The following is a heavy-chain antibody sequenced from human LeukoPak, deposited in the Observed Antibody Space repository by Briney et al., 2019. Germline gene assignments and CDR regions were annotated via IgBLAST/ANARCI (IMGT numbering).Heavy chain of an antibody. Sequence: ASVKVSCKTSGFPFTTYGINWVRQAPGQGLEWMGWINTYNGDTNYAQKFQGRVSMTTDTSTSTVYIELRSLTSDDTAAYYCARDSGIASGYDSLFDYWGQGTLVTVSS. D-gene: IGHD5-12*01. J-gene: IGHJ4*02. CDR3: ARDSGIASGYDSLFDY. V-gene: IGHV1-18*01. CDR2: INTYNGDT. CDR1: GFPFTTYG.